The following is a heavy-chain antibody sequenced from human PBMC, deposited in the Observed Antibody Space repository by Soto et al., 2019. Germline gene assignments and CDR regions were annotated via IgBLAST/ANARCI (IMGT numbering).Heavy chain of an antibody. Sequence: GASVNLSCKASGYTFSGFYMHWVRQAPGQGLEWMGWINPNSGGTKSAEKFQGRVTMTRDTSISTAYMELSRLTSDDTAVYYCASAAVTGAAGLDFWGQGTQVTVSS. J-gene: IGHJ4*02. D-gene: IGHD6-19*01. CDR2: INPNSGGT. CDR1: GYTFSGFY. V-gene: IGHV1-2*02. CDR3: ASAAVTGAAGLDF.